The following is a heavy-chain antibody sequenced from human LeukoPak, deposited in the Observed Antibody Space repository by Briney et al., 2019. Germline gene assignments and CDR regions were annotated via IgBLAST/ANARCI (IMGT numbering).Heavy chain of an antibody. D-gene: IGHD6-19*01. J-gene: IGHJ4*02. CDR2: IYYSGSS. V-gene: IGHV4-31*03. CDR1: GGSINNGGYY. Sequence: ASETLSLTCTVSGGSINNGGYYWSWIRQHPGKGLEWIGYIYYSGSSYYNPSLRSRVTISVDTSKNHFSLKLSSVTAADTAVYYCLVAVAGLFDYWGQGTLVTVSS. CDR3: LVAVAGLFDY.